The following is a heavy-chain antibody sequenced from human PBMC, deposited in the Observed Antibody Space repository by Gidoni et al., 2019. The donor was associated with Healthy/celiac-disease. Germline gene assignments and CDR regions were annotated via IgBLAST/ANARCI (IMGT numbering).Heavy chain of an antibody. D-gene: IGHD4-17*01. V-gene: IGHV1-69*06. J-gene: IGHJ6*02. CDR3: ARDRGTVTTPDYYYYGMDV. CDR1: GGTFSSYA. CDR2: IIPIFGTA. Sequence: QVQLVQSGAEVKKPGSSVKVSCKASGGTFSSYAISWVRQAPGQGLEWMGGIIPIFGTANYAQKFQGRVTITADKSTSTAYMELSSLRSEDTAVYYCARDRGTVTTPDYYYYGMDVWGQGTTVTVSS.